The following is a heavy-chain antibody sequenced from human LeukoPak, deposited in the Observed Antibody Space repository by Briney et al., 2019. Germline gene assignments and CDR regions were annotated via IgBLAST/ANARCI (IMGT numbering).Heavy chain of an antibody. Sequence: SETLSLTCTVSGGSISSYYWSWIRQPPGKGLEWIGYIYYSGSTNYNPSLKSRVTISVDTSKSQFSLKLSSVTAADTAVYYCARGQLLWFGELLYYWFDPWGQGTLVTVSS. CDR1: GGSISSYY. V-gene: IGHV4-59*12. CDR2: IYYSGST. D-gene: IGHD3-10*01. J-gene: IGHJ5*02. CDR3: ARGQLLWFGELLYYWFDP.